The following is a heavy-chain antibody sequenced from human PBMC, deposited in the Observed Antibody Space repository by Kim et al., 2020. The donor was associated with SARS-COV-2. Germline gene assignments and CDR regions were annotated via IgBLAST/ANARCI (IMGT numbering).Heavy chain of an antibody. CDR1: GGSISSSSYY. V-gene: IGHV4-39*07. CDR3: ARTGPAAAGPPGWFDP. D-gene: IGHD6-13*01. J-gene: IGHJ5*02. CDR2: IYYSGST. Sequence: SETLSLTCTVSGGSISSSSYYWGWIRQPPGKGLEWIGSIYYSGSTYYNPSLKSRVTISVDTSKNQFSLKLSSVTAADTAVYYCARTGPAAAGPPGWFDPWGQGTLVTVSS.